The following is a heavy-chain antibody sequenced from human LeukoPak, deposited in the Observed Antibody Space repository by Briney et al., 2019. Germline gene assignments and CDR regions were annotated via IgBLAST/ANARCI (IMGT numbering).Heavy chain of an antibody. Sequence: PGGSLRLSCAASGFTFSSYGMHWVRQAPGKELEWAAVISYDGTNKYYADSVRGRFTISRDNSKNTLYLQMNSLRAEDTAVYYCAKDGYQYSGNMDYWGQGTLVTVSS. CDR3: AKDGYQYSGNMDY. V-gene: IGHV3-30*18. D-gene: IGHD1-26*01. CDR2: ISYDGTNK. J-gene: IGHJ4*02. CDR1: GFTFSSYG.